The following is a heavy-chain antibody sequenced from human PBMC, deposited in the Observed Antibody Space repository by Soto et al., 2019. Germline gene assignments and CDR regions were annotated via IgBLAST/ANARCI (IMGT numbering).Heavy chain of an antibody. J-gene: IGHJ5*02. V-gene: IGHV3-7*01. CDR3: ARDAAGESQKGFDP. Sequence: EVQLVESGGGLVQPGGSLRLSCAASGFTFSSYWMSWVRQAPGKGPEWVANIKQDGSKRYYVDSVRGRFTISRDNAKNSLYLQMNSLRVEDTAVYYCARDAAGESQKGFDPWGQGTLVTVSS. D-gene: IGHD6-13*01. CDR1: GFTFSSYW. CDR2: IKQDGSKR.